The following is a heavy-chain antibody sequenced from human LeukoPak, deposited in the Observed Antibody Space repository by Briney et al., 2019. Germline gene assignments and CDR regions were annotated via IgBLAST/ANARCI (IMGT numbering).Heavy chain of an antibody. CDR1: GFTVSDKD. CDR3: ARGPSSSSWSRFDP. CDR2: ISSSGTK. D-gene: IGHD6-13*01. V-gene: IGHV3-69-1*01. Sequence: SGGSLRLSCAASGFTVSDKDMSWVRQAPGKWLDWVSCISSSGTKYYADSVKGRFTTSRDNGKSSLFLEMNSLRDEDTAVYYCARGPSSSSWSRFDPWGQGTLVTVSS. J-gene: IGHJ5*02.